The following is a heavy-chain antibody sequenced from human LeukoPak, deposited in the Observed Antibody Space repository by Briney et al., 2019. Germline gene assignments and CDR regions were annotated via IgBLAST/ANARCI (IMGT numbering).Heavy chain of an antibody. J-gene: IGHJ4*02. CDR3: ARVIWFGELSNYFDY. Sequence: GGSLRLSCAASGFTVSSNYMSWVRQAPGKGLEWVSVIYSGGSTYYADSVEGRFTISRDNSKNTLYLQMNSLRAEDAAVYYCARVIWFGELSNYFDYWGQGTLVTVSS. V-gene: IGHV3-66*01. CDR1: GFTVSSNY. D-gene: IGHD3-10*01. CDR2: IYSGGST.